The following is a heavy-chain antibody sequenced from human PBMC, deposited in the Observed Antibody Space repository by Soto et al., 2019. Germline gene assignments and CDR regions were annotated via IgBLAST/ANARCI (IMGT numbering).Heavy chain of an antibody. CDR3: AREAIIVIAAPEYYFDY. D-gene: IGHD3-22*01. CDR1: GFDVSNTD. V-gene: IGHV3-66*01. CDR2: IYSGGYT. J-gene: IGHJ4*02. Sequence: EVQLVESGGDLVQRGGSLRLACAASGFDVSNTDMSWVRQAPGKGLEWVSVIYSGGYTNYADSVKGRFIVSRDSPKNTLYLQMDSLRADDTAVYYCAREAIIVIAAPEYYFDYWGQGTLVTVSS.